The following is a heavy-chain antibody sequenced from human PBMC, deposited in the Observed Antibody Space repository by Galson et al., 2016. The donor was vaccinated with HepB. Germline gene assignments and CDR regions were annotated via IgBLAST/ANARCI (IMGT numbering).Heavy chain of an antibody. CDR1: GGSVSSGGNY. J-gene: IGHJ4*02. V-gene: IGHV4-31*03. CDR2: IYYSGST. D-gene: IGHD2-2*01. CDR3: ARWSCVVPAAFFDY. Sequence: TLSLTCTVSGGSVSSGGNYWTWIRQHQRKGLEWIGYIYYSGSTYYNPSLNSRVTISLDTSKNQFSLKLSSVTVADTAVYYCARWSCVVPAAFFDYWGQGTLVTFSS.